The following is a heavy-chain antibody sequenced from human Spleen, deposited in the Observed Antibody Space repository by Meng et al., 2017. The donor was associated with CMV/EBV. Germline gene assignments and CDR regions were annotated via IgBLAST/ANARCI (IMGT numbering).Heavy chain of an antibody. CDR1: GGTFNRNV. CDR2: IIPTFGTP. CDR3: ARDRSSFYYTAQGVDV. Sequence: SVKVSCKASGGTFNRNVFNWVRQAPGQGLEWMGGIIPTFGTPTYAQSFQGRLTISTDESTSTAYMELSSLRSEDTAVFYCARDRSSFYYTAQGVDVWGQGTTVTVSS. V-gene: IGHV1-69*05. D-gene: IGHD6-13*01. J-gene: IGHJ6*02.